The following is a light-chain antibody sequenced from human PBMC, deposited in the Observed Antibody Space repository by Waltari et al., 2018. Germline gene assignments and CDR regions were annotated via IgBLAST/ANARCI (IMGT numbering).Light chain of an antibody. J-gene: IGKJ1*01. V-gene: IGKV3-20*01. CDR3: QNHERLPAV. CDR2: AAS. CDR1: QSISRF. Sequence: EIVLTQSPGTLSLSPGARATLPCRASQSISRFLAWYQQKPGQAPRLLIYAASNRATGIPDRFSGSGSGTDFSLTISRLEPEDFAVYFCQNHERLPAVFGQGTKVEIK.